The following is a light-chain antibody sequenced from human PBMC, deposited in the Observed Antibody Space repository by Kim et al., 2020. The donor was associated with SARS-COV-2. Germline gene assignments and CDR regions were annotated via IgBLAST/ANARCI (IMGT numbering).Light chain of an antibody. V-gene: IGKV3-20*01. Sequence: SPGERATLSCQSSQSVSSSVLAWYQQKPGQAPRLLIYGASSRATGIPDRFSGSGSGTDFTLTISRLEPEDFAVYYCQQYGSSLLTLGGGTKVDIK. CDR1: QSVSSSV. CDR2: GAS. J-gene: IGKJ4*01. CDR3: QQYGSSLLT.